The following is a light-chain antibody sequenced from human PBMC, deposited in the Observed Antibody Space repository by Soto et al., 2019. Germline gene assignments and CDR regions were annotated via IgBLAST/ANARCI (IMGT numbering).Light chain of an antibody. J-gene: IGKJ4*01. CDR2: DAS. Sequence: IQMTQSPSSLSASVGDRVTITCRAGQSINSWLAWYQQKPGKAPKLLIYDASSLKSGVPSRFSGSGSETEFTLTISSLQPDDFATYYCQQYNTSVTFGGGTKVDIK. V-gene: IGKV1-5*01. CDR3: QQYNTSVT. CDR1: QSINSW.